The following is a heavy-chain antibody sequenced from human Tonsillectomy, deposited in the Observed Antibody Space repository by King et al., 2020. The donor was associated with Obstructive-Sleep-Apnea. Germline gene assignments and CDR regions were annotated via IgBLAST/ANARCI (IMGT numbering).Heavy chain of an antibody. J-gene: IGHJ6*02. CDR2: IIPIFGTA. CDR1: GGTFSSYA. D-gene: IGHD2-2*01. V-gene: IGHV1-69*01. CDR3: ASAPVCSSTSCYDYYYGMDF. Sequence: VQLVESGAEVKKPGSSVKVYCKASGGTFSSYAISWVRQAPGQGIEWMGGIIPIFGTANYAQKFQGRVTITADESTSTAYMELSSLRSEDTAVYYCASAPVCSSTSCYDYYYGMDFWGQGTTVTVSS.